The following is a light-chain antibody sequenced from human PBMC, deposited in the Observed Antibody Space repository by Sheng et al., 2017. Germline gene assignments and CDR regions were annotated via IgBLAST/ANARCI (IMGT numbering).Light chain of an antibody. CDR2: STN. Sequence: QTVVTQEPSFSVSPGGTVTVTCGLSSGSVSPSNYPSWYQQTPGQAPRTLIYSTNTRSSGVPDRFSGSILGNKAALTITGAQADDECDYYCVLYMGSGISLFGGGTRLTVL. CDR1: SGSVSPSNY. J-gene: IGLJ3*02. CDR3: VLYMGSGISL. V-gene: IGLV8-61*01.